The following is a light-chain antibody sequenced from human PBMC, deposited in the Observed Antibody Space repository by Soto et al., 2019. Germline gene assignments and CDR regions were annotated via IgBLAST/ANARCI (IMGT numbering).Light chain of an antibody. Sequence: DIQMTQSPSSLSASVGDRVTITCQASQDISNYLNWYQQKPGKAPQLLIYDASNLEKGVPSRFSGSGSGTDFTFTISSLQPEDIATYYCQQYDNLPFTFGQGTLLEIK. CDR2: DAS. CDR3: QQYDNLPFT. J-gene: IGKJ5*01. CDR1: QDISNY. V-gene: IGKV1-33*01.